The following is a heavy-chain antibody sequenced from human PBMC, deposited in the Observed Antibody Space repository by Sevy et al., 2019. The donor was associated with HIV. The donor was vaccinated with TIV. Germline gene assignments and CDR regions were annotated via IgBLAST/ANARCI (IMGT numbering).Heavy chain of an antibody. CDR1: GLTFSTYW. D-gene: IGHD6-19*01. CDR3: TKFYGTGSYVDY. J-gene: IGHJ4*02. CDR2: IKEDGSEQ. Sequence: GGSLRLSCAASGLTFSTYWMSWVRQAPGKGLEWVANIKEDGSEQYYVDSVKGRFTVSRDNAKNSLYLQMKSLRAEDTAVYYCTKFYGTGSYVDYWDQGTLVTVSS. V-gene: IGHV3-7*01.